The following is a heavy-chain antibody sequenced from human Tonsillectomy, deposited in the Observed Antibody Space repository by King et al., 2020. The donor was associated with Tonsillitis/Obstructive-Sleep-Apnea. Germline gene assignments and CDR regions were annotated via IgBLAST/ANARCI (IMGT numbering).Heavy chain of an antibody. CDR3: AGGPAGAAYYYMDV. D-gene: IGHD6-19*01. CDR1: GFTFSSYA. J-gene: IGHJ6*03. CDR2: ISDNGAGT. Sequence: VQLVESGGGSVQPGGSLRLSCAASGFTFSSYAMTWVRQAPGKGLEWVSSISDNGAGTHYADSVKGRFTISRDNSKKTLYLQMNSLRADDTAVYFCAGGPAGAAYYYMDVWGKGTTVTVSS. V-gene: IGHV3-23*04.